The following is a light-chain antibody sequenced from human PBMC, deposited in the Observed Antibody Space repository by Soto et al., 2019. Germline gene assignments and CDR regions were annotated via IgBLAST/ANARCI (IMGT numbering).Light chain of an antibody. V-gene: IGLV1-36*01. CDR1: RSNIGDNP. J-gene: IGLJ2*01. Sequence: QSVLTQPPSVSETPGQRVTISCSGSRSNIGDNPVNWYQHLPGKAPKLLIYYDDLMPSGVSARFSGSKSGTSASLAISGLKAEDQADYYCAALDDSLNGVVFGGGTKLTVL. CDR3: AALDDSLNGVV. CDR2: YDD.